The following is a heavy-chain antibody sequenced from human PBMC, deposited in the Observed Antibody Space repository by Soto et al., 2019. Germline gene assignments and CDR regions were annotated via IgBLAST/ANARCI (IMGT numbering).Heavy chain of an antibody. J-gene: IGHJ4*02. Sequence: ASVKVSCKASGYSFTSLDINWVRQTTGQGLEWMGWMEPSSGKTGYAQRFQDRVTMTRDTSINTAYMELRSLTSDDTACYYCARGVTAGVDYWGQGTLVTVSS. CDR3: ARGVTAGVDY. CDR2: MEPSSGKT. V-gene: IGHV1-8*01. D-gene: IGHD3-10*01. CDR1: GYSFTSLD.